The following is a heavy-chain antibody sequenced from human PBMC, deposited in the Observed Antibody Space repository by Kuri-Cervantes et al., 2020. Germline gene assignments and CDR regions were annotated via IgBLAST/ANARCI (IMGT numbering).Heavy chain of an antibody. V-gene: IGHV5-51*01. D-gene: IGHD6-13*01. CDR1: GYRFTNYW. CDR2: IYPGDSET. Sequence: GGSLRLSCKGSGYRFTNYWIGWVRQMPGKGLEWMGFIYPGDSETRYSPSFQGQVTMSADKSISTAYLQWSSLKASDTAMYYCARRVGAGGTGAFDIWGQGTMVTVSS. CDR3: ARRVGAGGTGAFDI. J-gene: IGHJ3*02.